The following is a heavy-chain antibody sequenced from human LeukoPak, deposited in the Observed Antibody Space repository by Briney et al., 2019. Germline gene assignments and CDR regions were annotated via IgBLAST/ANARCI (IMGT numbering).Heavy chain of an antibody. CDR2: ISAYNGNT. J-gene: IGHJ4*02. D-gene: IGHD3-16*02. Sequence: GASVKVSCKASGYTFTSYGISWVRQAPGQGLEWMGWISAYNGNTNYAQKLQGRVTMTTGTSTSTAYMELRSLRSDDTAVYYCARDLPPYYDYVWGSYRPLDYWGQGTLVTVSS. CDR3: ARDLPPYYDYVWGSYRPLDY. V-gene: IGHV1-18*01. CDR1: GYTFTSYG.